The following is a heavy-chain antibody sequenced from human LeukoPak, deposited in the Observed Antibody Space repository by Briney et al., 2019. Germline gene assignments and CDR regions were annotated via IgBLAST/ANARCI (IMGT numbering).Heavy chain of an antibody. CDR3: ARAPYDSSGYYYDY. J-gene: IGHJ4*02. D-gene: IGHD3-22*01. CDR1: GGSFSGYY. CDR2: INHSGST. V-gene: IGHV4-34*01. Sequence: SETLSLTCAVYGGSFSGYYWSWIRQPPGKGLEWIGEINHSGSTNYNPSLKSRVTISVDTSKNQFSLKLSSVTAADTAVYYCARAPYDSSGYYYDYWGQGTLVTVSS.